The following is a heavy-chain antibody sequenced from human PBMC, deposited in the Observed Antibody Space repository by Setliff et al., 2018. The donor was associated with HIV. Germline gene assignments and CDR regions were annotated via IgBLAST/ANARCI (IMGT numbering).Heavy chain of an antibody. CDR1: GYTFTVYY. Sequence: GASVKVSCKAPGYTFTVYYIHWVRQAPGQGLEWMGWINTNSGDTNYAQKFQGRVTMTRDTSISTAYMELTRLRSDDTAVYYCARGLTTVTAVDYWGHGPLVTVSS. CDR2: INTNSGDT. J-gene: IGHJ4*01. D-gene: IGHD4-17*01. CDR3: ARGLTTVTAVDY. V-gene: IGHV1-2*02.